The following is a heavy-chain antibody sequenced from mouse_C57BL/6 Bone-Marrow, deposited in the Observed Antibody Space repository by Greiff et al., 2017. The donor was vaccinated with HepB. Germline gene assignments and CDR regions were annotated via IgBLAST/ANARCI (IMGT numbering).Heavy chain of an antibody. CDR1: GYTFTDYE. D-gene: IGHD3-2*02. V-gene: IGHV1-15*01. CDR2: IDPETGGT. Sequence: QVQLQQSGAELVRPGASVTLSCKASGYTFTDYEMHWVKQTPVHGLEWIGAIDPETGGTAYNQKFKGKATFTADTSSNTAYMQLSSLTTEDSAIYYCARAAQAAWFAYWGQGTLVTVSA. CDR3: ARAAQAAWFAY. J-gene: IGHJ3*01.